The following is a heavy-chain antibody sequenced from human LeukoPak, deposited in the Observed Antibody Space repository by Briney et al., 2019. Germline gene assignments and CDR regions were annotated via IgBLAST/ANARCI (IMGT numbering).Heavy chain of an antibody. CDR1: GGSISSHY. J-gene: IGHJ6*03. CDR2: IYYSGST. CDR3: ARKVGLQDSYYMDV. V-gene: IGHV4-59*11. Sequence: SETLSLTCTVSGGSISSHYWSWIRQPPGKGLEWIGYIYYSGSTNYNPSLKSRVTISVDTSKNQFSLKLSSVTAVDTAVYYCARKVGLQDSYYMDVWGQGTTVIVSS. D-gene: IGHD4-11*01.